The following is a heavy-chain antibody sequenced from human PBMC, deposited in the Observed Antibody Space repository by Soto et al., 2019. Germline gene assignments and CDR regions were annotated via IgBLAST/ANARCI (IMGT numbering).Heavy chain of an antibody. D-gene: IGHD3-9*01. V-gene: IGHV4-59*01. CDR2: IYYSGST. CDR1: GGSISSYY. CDR3: ARDQRYFDWWEGGDPYNWFDP. Sequence: NPSETLSLTCTVSGGSISSYYWSWIRQPPGKGLEWIGYIYYSGSTNYNPSLKSRVTISVDTSKNQFSLKLSSVTAADTAVYYCARDQRYFDWWEGGDPYNWFDPWGQGTLVTVS. J-gene: IGHJ5*02.